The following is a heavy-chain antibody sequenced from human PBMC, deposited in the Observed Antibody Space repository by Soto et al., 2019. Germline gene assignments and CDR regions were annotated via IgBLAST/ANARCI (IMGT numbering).Heavy chain of an antibody. J-gene: IGHJ4*02. CDR1: GDSLSSGGLY. D-gene: IGHD3-9*01. CDR2: LYDSVTT. CDR3: ARVDRRGYVGILTDY. V-gene: IGHV4-31*03. Sequence: SETLSLTCTVSGDSLSSGGLYWSWIRQHPGTGLEWIGHLYDSVTTYYSPSLRSRVTISADMSKNQFSLNLRSVTAADTAVYYCARVDRRGYVGILTDYWGQGTLVTVSS.